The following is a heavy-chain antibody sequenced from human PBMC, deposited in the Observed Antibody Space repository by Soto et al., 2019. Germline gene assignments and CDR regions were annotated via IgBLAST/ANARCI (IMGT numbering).Heavy chain of an antibody. V-gene: IGHV3-64D*08. Sequence: GESLKISCSASGFTFSSYAMHWVRQAPGKGLEYVSAISSNGGSTYYADSVKGRFTISRDNSKNTLYLQMSSLRAEDTAVYYCVKDSSSWPPSIAPRGYWGQGTLVTVSS. CDR1: GFTFSSYA. CDR3: VKDSSSWPPSIAPRGY. CDR2: ISSNGGST. J-gene: IGHJ4*02. D-gene: IGHD6-13*01.